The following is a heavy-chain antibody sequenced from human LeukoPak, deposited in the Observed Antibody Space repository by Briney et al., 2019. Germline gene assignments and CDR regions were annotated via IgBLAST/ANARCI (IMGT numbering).Heavy chain of an antibody. J-gene: IGHJ6*02. CDR3: ARLRSSRKSSGRHYYYGMDV. CDR1: GGSFSGYY. D-gene: IGHD6-19*01. Sequence: SETLSLTCAVYGGSFSGYYWSWIRQPPGKGLEWIGEINHSGSTNYNPSLKSRVTISVDTSKNQFSLKLSSVTAADTAVYYCARLRSSRKSSGRHYYYGMDVRGQGTTVTVSS. V-gene: IGHV4-34*01. CDR2: INHSGST.